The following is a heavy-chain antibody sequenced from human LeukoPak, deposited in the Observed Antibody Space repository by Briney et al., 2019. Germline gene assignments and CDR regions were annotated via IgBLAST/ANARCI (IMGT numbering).Heavy chain of an antibody. CDR3: ARNTCSGGSCYSDY. CDR1: GYTFTSYG. D-gene: IGHD2-15*01. J-gene: IGHJ4*02. CDR2: ISAYNGNT. Sequence: ASVKVSCKASGYTFTSYGISWVRQAPGQGLEWMGWISAYNGNTNHAQKLQGRVTMTTDTSTSTVYMELRSLRSDDTAVYYCARNTCSGGSCYSDYWGQGTLVTVSS. V-gene: IGHV1-18*01.